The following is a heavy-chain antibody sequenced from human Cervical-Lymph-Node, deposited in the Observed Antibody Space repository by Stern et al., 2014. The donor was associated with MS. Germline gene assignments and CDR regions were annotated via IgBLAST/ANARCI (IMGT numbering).Heavy chain of an antibody. V-gene: IGHV1-69*04. J-gene: IGHJ1*01. CDR3: ARDLEVANPFGSEYIQD. CDR2: TVPMLSIA. CDR1: GGTFSSYA. Sequence: QDQLVQSGAEVKKPGSSVKVSCKTSGGTFSSYAISWVRQAPGQGLEWVGRTVPMLSIAHYAQKFQGRVTIIADKSTSTAYMELSSLRSEDTAVYYCARDLEVANPFGSEYIQDWGQGTLVTVSS. D-gene: IGHD5-24*01.